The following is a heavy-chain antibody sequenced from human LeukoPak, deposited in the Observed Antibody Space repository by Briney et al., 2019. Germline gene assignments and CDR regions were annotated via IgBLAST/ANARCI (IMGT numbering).Heavy chain of an antibody. V-gene: IGHV3-48*01. CDR3: ARQNPPFLLVVPAAIDY. D-gene: IGHD2-2*02. Sequence: GGSLRLSCAASGFTFSSYSMNWVRQAPGKGLEWVSYISSSSSTIYYADSVKGRFTISRDYAKNSLYLQMNSLRAEDTAVYYCARQNPPFLLVVPAAIDYWGQGTLVTVSS. CDR2: ISSSSSTI. CDR1: GFTFSSYS. J-gene: IGHJ4*02.